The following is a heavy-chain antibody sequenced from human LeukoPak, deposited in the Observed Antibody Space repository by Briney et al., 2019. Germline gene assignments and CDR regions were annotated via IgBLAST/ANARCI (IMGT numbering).Heavy chain of an antibody. CDR2: ISSDGTYT. CDR3: ARDLTLGGYCSGGSRYPYYYYGMDV. D-gene: IGHD2-15*01. J-gene: IGHJ6*02. CDR1: GFTFSSHL. V-gene: IGHV3-74*01. Sequence: PGGSLRLSCAASGFTFSSHLMHWVRQAPGKGLVWVSRISSDGTYTNYADSVRGRFTISRDNSKNTLYLQMNSLRAEDTAVYYCARDLTLGGYCSGGSRYPYYYYGMDVWGQGTTVTVSS.